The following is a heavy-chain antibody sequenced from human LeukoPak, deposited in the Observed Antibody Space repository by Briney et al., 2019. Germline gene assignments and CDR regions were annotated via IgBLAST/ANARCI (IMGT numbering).Heavy chain of an antibody. CDR3: ARIGHDLYQTVDF. V-gene: IGHV3-21*04. CDR2: ISSSSSYI. CDR1: GFTFSSYS. D-gene: IGHD2-2*01. Sequence: PGGSLRLSCAASGFTFSSYSMNWVRQAPGKGLEWVSSISSSSSYIYYADSVKGRFTISRDNAKSSIYLQMNSLRGEDRAIYYCARIGHDLYQTVDFWGNGNLITVSS. J-gene: IGHJ4*01.